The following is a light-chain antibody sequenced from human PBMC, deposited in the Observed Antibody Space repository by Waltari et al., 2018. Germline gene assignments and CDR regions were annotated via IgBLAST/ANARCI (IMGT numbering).Light chain of an antibody. V-gene: IGLV2-14*01. CDR1: SSDVGGYDY. Sequence: QSALTQPASVSGSPGQSITISCTETSSDVGGYDYVSWYQHHPGKAPKFMIYDVNNRASGVSNRFSGSKSGNTASLTISGLQAEDEADYYCCSYTSSSTFVFGTGTKVSVL. J-gene: IGLJ1*01. CDR2: DVN. CDR3: CSYTSSSTFV.